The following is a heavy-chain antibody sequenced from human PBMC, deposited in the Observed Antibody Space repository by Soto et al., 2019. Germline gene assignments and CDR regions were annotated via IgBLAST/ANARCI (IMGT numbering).Heavy chain of an antibody. J-gene: IGHJ6*03. D-gene: IGHD3-3*01. Sequence: SETLSLTCAVYGGSFSGYYWSWIRQPPGKGLEWIGEINHSGSTNYNPSLKSRVTISVDTSKNQFSLKLSSVTAADTAVYYCARVVAITIFGVVRIPYYYYMDVWGKWTTVTVSS. V-gene: IGHV4-34*01. CDR3: ARVVAITIFGVVRIPYYYYMDV. CDR2: INHSGST. CDR1: GGSFSGYY.